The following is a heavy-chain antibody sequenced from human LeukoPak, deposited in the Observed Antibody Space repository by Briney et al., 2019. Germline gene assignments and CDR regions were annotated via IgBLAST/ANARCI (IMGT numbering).Heavy chain of an antibody. Sequence: SETLSLTCTVSGGSVSSGSYYWSWLRQPPGKGLEWIGYIYYSGSTNYNPSLKSRVTISVDTSKNQFSLKLSSVTAADTAVYYCARDQDGMDVWGKGTTVTVSS. CDR1: GGSVSSGSYY. CDR2: IYYSGST. V-gene: IGHV4-61*01. J-gene: IGHJ6*04. CDR3: ARDQDGMDV.